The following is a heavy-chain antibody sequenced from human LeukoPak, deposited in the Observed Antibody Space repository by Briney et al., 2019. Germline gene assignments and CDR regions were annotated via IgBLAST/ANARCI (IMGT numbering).Heavy chain of an antibody. Sequence: GGSLRLSCAASGFTFNTYWMTWVRQAPGRGLEWVANVRQDGGEGHYVDSVKGRFTVSRDNAENSLYLQLNSLRVEDTAVYYCARALIVVVITPYFDYWGQGTLVTVSS. V-gene: IGHV3-7*04. CDR1: GFTFNTYW. D-gene: IGHD3-22*01. CDR2: VRQDGGEG. J-gene: IGHJ4*02. CDR3: ARALIVVVITPYFDY.